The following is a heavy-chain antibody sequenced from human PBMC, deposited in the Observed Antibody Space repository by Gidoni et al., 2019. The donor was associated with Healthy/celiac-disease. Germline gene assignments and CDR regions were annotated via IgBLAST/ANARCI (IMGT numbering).Heavy chain of an antibody. CDR2: ISGSGGST. J-gene: IGHJ4*02. CDR1: GFNFSSYA. Sequence: EVQLLESGGGLVQPGGSLRLSCAASGFNFSSYAMSWVRQAPGKGLEWVSAISGSGGSTYYADSVKGRFTISRDNSKNTLYLQMNSLRAEDTAVYYCAKDRGYGGNSGDYFDYWGQGTLVTVSS. V-gene: IGHV3-23*01. CDR3: AKDRGYGGNSGDYFDY. D-gene: IGHD2-21*02.